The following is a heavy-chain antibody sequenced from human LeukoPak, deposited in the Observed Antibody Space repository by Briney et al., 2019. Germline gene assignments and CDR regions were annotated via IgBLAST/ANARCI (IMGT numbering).Heavy chain of an antibody. CDR3: ARGRYSYGSKATIDC. CDR1: VGSISRYY. V-gene: IGHV4-59*01. CDR2: IYYGGST. Sequence: SETLSLTCTVSVGSISRYYWTWIRQPPGKGLEWIGYIYYGGSTSYSPSLKSRVTISVDTSKKQFSLMMSSVTAADTAVYYCARGRYSYGSKATIDCWGQGSLVTVPS. J-gene: IGHJ4*02. D-gene: IGHD5-18*01.